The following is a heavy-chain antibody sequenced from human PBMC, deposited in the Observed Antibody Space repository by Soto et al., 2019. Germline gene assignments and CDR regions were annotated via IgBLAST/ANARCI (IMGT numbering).Heavy chain of an antibody. J-gene: IGHJ6*02. CDR2: INAGNGNT. V-gene: IGHV1-3*01. Sequence: ASVKVSCKASGCTFTSYAMHWVRQAPGQRLEWMGWINAGNGNTKYSQKFQGRVTITRDTSASTAYMELSSLRSEDTAVYYCASLRGYYDSSGYYESHYGMDVWGQGTTVTVSS. CDR1: GCTFTSYA. D-gene: IGHD3-22*01. CDR3: ASLRGYYDSSGYYESHYGMDV.